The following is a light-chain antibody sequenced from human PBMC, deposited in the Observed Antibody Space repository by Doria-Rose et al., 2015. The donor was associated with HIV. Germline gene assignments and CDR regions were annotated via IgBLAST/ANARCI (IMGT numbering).Light chain of an antibody. J-gene: IGKJ1*01. CDR2: DGS. Sequence: TQSPGTLSLSPGERATLSCRASQSFSSTYLAWYQQKPGQAPSLLIYDGSTSATGIPDRSSASESGTDFTLTVNRLEPEDFALYYCHQYGTSWTFGQGTKVEI. CDR3: HQYGTSWT. V-gene: IGKV3-20*01. CDR1: QSFSSTY.